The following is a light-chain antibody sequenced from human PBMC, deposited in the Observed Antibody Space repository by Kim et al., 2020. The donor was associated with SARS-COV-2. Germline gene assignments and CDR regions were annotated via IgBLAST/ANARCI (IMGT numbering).Light chain of an antibody. CDR2: NTC. V-gene: IGLV1-40*01. J-gene: IGLJ3*02. Sequence: SCTRSTSNVGADYDVHWYQQLPGTAPRVLIYNTCNRPLSRPSGVPDRFSGTKSGTSAALAIARLQAEDEAGYCCQSFDDGLSGSWVFGGGTQLTVL. CDR3: QSFDDGLSGSWV. CDR1: TSNVGADYD.